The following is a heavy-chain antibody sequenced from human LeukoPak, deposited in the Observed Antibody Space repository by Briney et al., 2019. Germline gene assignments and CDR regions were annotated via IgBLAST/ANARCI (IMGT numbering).Heavy chain of an antibody. CDR3: ARGRSIAVAGSDY. D-gene: IGHD6-19*01. Sequence: ASVKVSCKASGYTFTSYDINWVRQATGQGLEWMGWMNPNSGNTGCAQKFQGRVTMTRNTSISTAYMGLSSLRSEDTAVYYCARGRSIAVAGSDYWGQGTLVTVSS. J-gene: IGHJ4*02. V-gene: IGHV1-8*01. CDR1: GYTFTSYD. CDR2: MNPNSGNT.